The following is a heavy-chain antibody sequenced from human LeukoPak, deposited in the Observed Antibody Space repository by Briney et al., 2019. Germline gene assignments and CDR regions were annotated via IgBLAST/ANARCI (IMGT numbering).Heavy chain of an antibody. CDR2: INHSGST. CDR3: ARGLYDSSGYYYYYYYYYGMDV. Sequence: PSETLSLTCTVSGGSISSYYWSWIRQPPGKGLEWIGEINHSGSTNYNPSLKSRVTISVDTSKNQFSLKLSSVTAADTAVYYCARGLYDSSGYYYYYYYYYGMDVWGQGTTVTVSS. D-gene: IGHD3-22*01. V-gene: IGHV4-34*01. CDR1: GGSISSYY. J-gene: IGHJ6*02.